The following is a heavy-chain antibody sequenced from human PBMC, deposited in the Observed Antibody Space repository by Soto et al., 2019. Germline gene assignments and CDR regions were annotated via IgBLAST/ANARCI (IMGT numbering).Heavy chain of an antibody. CDR2: INAGNGNT. CDR3: ARGLRFLEAYYYGMDV. J-gene: IGHJ6*02. CDR1: GYTFTGYA. V-gene: IGHV1-3*01. D-gene: IGHD3-3*01. Sequence: ASVKVSCKASGYTFTGYAMHWVRQAPGQRLEWMGWINAGNGNTKYSQKFQGRVTITRDTSASTAYMELSSLRSEDTAVYYCARGLRFLEAYYYGMDVWGQGTTVTVSS.